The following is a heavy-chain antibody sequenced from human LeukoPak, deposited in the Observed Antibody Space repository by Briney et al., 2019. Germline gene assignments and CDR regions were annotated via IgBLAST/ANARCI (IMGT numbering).Heavy chain of an antibody. CDR2: ISVSGGNT. V-gene: IGHV3-23*01. J-gene: IGHJ6*02. Sequence: GGSLRLSCAASGFSFSSDWMSWVRQAPGKGLEWVSTISVSGGNTYYADSVKGRFIISRDNSKNTLYLEMNSLRADDTAVYYCARAWFASITMVRGAFYGMDVWGQGTTVTVSS. CDR3: ARAWFASITMVRGAFYGMDV. D-gene: IGHD3-10*01. CDR1: GFSFSSDW.